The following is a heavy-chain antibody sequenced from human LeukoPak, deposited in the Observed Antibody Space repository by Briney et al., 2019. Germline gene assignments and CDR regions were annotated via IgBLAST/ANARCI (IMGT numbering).Heavy chain of an antibody. D-gene: IGHD6-19*01. Sequence: SETLSLTCTVSGGSISSSSYYWGWIRQPPGKGLELIGSKYYSGSTYYNPSLKSRVTISVDTSKNQFSLKLSSVTVADTAVYYCASHNSAWGYFDYWGQGTQVTVSS. CDR3: ASHNSAWGYFDY. CDR1: GGSISSSSYY. CDR2: KYYSGST. J-gene: IGHJ4*02. V-gene: IGHV4-39*01.